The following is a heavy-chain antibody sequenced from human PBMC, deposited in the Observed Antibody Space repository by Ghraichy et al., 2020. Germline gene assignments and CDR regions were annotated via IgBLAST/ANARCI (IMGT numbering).Heavy chain of an antibody. CDR1: GFTFSSYA. Sequence: GGSLRLSCAASGFTFSSYAMHWVRQAPGKGLEWVAVISYDGSNKYYADSVKGRFTISRDNSKNTLYLQMNSLRAEDTAVYYCARAKGYCSSTSCYRRGNAFDIWGQGTMVTVSS. V-gene: IGHV3-30*04. J-gene: IGHJ3*02. CDR2: ISYDGSNK. CDR3: ARAKGYCSSTSCYRRGNAFDI. D-gene: IGHD2-2*02.